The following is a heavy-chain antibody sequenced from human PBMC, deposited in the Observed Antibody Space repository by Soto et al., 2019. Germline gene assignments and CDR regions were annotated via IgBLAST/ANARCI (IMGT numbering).Heavy chain of an antibody. CDR3: ARDCSTSCYNWFDP. D-gene: IGHD2-2*01. V-gene: IGHV4-4*07. CDR1: GGSISSYY. Sequence: SETLSLTCTVSGGSISSYYWSWIRQPAGKGLEWIGRIDTSGSTNYNPSLKSRVTMSVDTSKNQFSLKLSSVTAADTAVYYCARDCSTSCYNWFDPWGQGTLVTVSS. CDR2: IDTSGST. J-gene: IGHJ5*02.